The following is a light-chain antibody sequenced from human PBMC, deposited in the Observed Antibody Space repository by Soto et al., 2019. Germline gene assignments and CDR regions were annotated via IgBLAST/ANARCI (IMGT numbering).Light chain of an antibody. V-gene: IGKV3-20*01. J-gene: IGKJ5*01. CDR2: GAS. CDR1: QSVSSN. Sequence: EILRTQSPAHLSVSPGERATLSCRASQSVSSNLAWYQQKPGQAPRLLIYGASSRATGIPDRFSGSGSGTDFTLIISRLEPEDFAVYYCQQNGSSPTFGQGTRLEIK. CDR3: QQNGSSPT.